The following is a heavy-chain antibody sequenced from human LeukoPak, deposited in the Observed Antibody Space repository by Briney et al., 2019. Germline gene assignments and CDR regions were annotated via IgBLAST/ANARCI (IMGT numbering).Heavy chain of an antibody. CDR1: GFPFSSYS. CDR3: ARDRSPYESSAYYLDY. D-gene: IGHD3-22*01. CDR2: ISSSSSTI. J-gene: IGHJ4*02. Sequence: GGSLRLSCAASGFPFSSYSMDWVRQPPGEGLEWVSYISSSSSTIYYADSVKGRFTIYRDNAKNSLYLQMNSLRDEDTAVYYCARDRSPYESSAYYLDYWGQGTLVTVSS. V-gene: IGHV3-48*02.